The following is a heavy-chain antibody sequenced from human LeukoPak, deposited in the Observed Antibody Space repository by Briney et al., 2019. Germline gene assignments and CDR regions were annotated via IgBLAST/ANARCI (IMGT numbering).Heavy chain of an antibody. D-gene: IGHD6-19*01. Sequence: PSETLSLTCTVSGGSISSYYWSWIRQPPGKGLEWIRYIYYSGSTNYNPSRKSRVTISVDTSKNQFSLKLSSVTAADTAVYYCARDLSSDSSGWYLKGAFDIWGQGTMVTVSS. CDR2: IYYSGST. CDR1: GGSISSYY. V-gene: IGHV4-59*01. J-gene: IGHJ3*02. CDR3: ARDLSSDSSGWYLKGAFDI.